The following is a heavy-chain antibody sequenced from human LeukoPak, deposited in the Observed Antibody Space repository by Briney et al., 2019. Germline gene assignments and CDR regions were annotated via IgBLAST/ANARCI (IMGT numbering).Heavy chain of an antibody. Sequence: PGGSLRLSCAASGFTFSSYTMNWVRQAPGKGLEWVSFITSGSSYIYYADSVKGRFTISRDNAKSSLYLQMNSLRAEDTAVYYCARGMGSGTYYFNYWGQGTPVTVSS. D-gene: IGHD1-26*01. V-gene: IGHV3-21*01. CDR2: ITSGSSYI. CDR1: GFTFSSYT. J-gene: IGHJ4*02. CDR3: ARGMGSGTYYFNY.